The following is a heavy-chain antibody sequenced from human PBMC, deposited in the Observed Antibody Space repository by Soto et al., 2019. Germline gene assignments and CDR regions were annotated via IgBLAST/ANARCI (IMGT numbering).Heavy chain of an antibody. D-gene: IGHD4-17*01. CDR3: ATDYGDYVALYAFDI. CDR2: FDAEDGET. Sequence: ASVKVSCTASGYTFTSFVICWVRQAPGKGLEWMGWFDAEDGETIYAQKFQGRVTMTEDTSTDTAYMELSSLRSEDTAVYYCATDYGDYVALYAFDIWGQGTMVTVSS. CDR1: GYTFTSFV. J-gene: IGHJ3*02. V-gene: IGHV1-24*01.